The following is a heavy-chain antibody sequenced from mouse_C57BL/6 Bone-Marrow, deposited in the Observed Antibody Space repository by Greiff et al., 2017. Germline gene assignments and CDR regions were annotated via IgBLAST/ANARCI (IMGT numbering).Heavy chain of an antibody. V-gene: IGHV1-69*01. CDR1: GYTFTSYW. D-gene: IGHD2-3*01. Sequence: VQLQQPGAELVMPGASVKLSCKASGYTFTSYWMHWVKQRPGQGLEWIGEIDPSDSYTNYNQKFKGKSTLTVYKSSSTAYMQLSSLTSEDSAVDYCARSFDGYWYFDVWGTGTTVTVSS. CDR3: ARSFDGYWYFDV. CDR2: IDPSDSYT. J-gene: IGHJ1*03.